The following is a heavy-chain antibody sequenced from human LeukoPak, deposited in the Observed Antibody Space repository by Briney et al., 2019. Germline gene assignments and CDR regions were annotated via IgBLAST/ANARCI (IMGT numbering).Heavy chain of an antibody. D-gene: IGHD6-13*01. CDR3: ARPPYSSSNDAFDI. CDR2: IYPVDSDT. V-gene: IGHV5-51*01. J-gene: IGHJ3*02. Sequence: GGSLKISCKGSGYSFTSYWIGWVRQTPGKGLEWMGIIYPVDSDTRYSPSFQGQVTISADKSISTAYLQWSSLKASDTAMYYCARPPYSSSNDAFDIWGQGTMVTVSS. CDR1: GYSFTSYW.